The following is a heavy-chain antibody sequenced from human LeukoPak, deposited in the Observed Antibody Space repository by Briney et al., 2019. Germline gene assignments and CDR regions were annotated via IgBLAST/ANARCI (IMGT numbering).Heavy chain of an antibody. CDR3: ATPHWNDPYCFDY. CDR1: GYTFTSYG. D-gene: IGHD1-1*01. V-gene: IGHV1-18*01. Sequence: ASVKVSCKASGYTFTSYGISWVRQAPGQGLEWMGWISAYNGNTNYAQKLQGRVTITTDTSTSTAYMELRGLRSDDTAVYYCATPHWNDPYCFDYWGQGTLVTVSS. J-gene: IGHJ4*02. CDR2: ISAYNGNT.